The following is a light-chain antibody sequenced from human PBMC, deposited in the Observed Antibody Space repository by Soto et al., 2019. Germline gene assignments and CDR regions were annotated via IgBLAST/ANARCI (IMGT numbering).Light chain of an antibody. J-gene: IGKJ5*01. V-gene: IGKV1-9*01. CDR1: QDISNS. CDR2: AAS. Sequence: DIQLTQSPSFLSASVGDRVSITCRASQDISNSLAWYQQKPGEAPRLLIYAASTLKGGVPSRFSGSGFGTEFTLPISGLQPGEFATYYCQKLHDFPLAFGQGTRLE. CDR3: QKLHDFPLA.